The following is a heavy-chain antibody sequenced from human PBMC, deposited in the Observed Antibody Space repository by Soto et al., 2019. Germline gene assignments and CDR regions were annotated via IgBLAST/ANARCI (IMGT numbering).Heavy chain of an antibody. V-gene: IGHV3-23*01. CDR2: ISRDGFDI. J-gene: IGHJ3*02. Sequence: PGGSLRLSCAASGFTFSTYAMSWVRQAPGKGLEWVSAISRDGFDIHYADSVKGRFTISRDNSKHMLFLQMNSLRTEDTAVYYCAHPRGYGVFDAYDIWGQGAMVTVSS. D-gene: IGHD4-17*01. CDR1: GFTFSTYA. CDR3: AHPRGYGVFDAYDI.